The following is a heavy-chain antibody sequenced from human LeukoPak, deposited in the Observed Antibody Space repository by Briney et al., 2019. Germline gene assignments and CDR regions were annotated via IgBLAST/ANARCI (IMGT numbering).Heavy chain of an antibody. D-gene: IGHD5/OR15-5a*01. CDR1: GFTFSNYA. J-gene: IGHJ5*02. CDR2: ISGSGGST. Sequence: PGGSLRLSCAASGFTFSNYAMIWVRQAPGKGLEWVSSISGSGGSTYYGDSVKGRFTISRDYSRNTLYLQMNSLRAEDTAVYYCAGVYMGNWFGPWGQGTLVTVSS. CDR3: AGVYMGNWFGP. V-gene: IGHV3-23*01.